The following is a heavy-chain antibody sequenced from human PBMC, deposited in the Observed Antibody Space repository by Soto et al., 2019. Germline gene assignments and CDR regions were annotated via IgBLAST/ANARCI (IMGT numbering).Heavy chain of an antibody. CDR3: ARGSPGPVDH. CDR2: MNPYSGDT. D-gene: IGHD3-10*01. Sequence: QVQLVQSGAEVRKPGASVKVSCKASGYAFTSFHFNWVRQATGQGLEWIGWMNPYSGDTGFAQRFQGRVPMTRNTSISTAYMELSSLRSEDTAVYYCARGSPGPVDHWGQGTLVTVSS. V-gene: IGHV1-8*01. J-gene: IGHJ4*02. CDR1: GYAFTSFH.